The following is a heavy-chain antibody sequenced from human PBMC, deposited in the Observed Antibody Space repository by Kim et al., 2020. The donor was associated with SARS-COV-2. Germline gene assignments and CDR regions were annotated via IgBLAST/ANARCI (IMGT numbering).Heavy chain of an antibody. CDR2: ISWDGGST. D-gene: IGHD6-19*01. CDR3: AKDIGSDLYSSGFGGEGGMDV. J-gene: IGHJ6*02. CDR1: GFTFDDYT. Sequence: GGSLRLSCAASGFTFDDYTMHWVRQAPGKGLEWVSLISWDGGSTYYADSVKGRFTISRDNSKNSLYLQMNSLRTEDTALYYCAKDIGSDLYSSGFGGEGGMDVWGQGTTVTVSS. V-gene: IGHV3-43*01.